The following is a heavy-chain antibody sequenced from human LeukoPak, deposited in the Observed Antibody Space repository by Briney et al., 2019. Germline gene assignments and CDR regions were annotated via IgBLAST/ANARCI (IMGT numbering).Heavy chain of an antibody. CDR1: GFSVSDYD. V-gene: IGHV3-11*04. Sequence: GGSLRLSCVVSGFSVSDYDMSWMRQTPGRGLEWISYISSSGRLIKHLESVKGRFTMSRDDAKNSLFLEMTSLRVDDTAVYFCARDPGTTSDSWGQGTLVTVSS. CDR2: ISSSGRLI. J-gene: IGHJ5*02. D-gene: IGHD1-1*01. CDR3: ARDPGTTSDS.